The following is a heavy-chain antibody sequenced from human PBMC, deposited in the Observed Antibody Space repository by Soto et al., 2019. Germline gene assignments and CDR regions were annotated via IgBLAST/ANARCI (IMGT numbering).Heavy chain of an antibody. J-gene: IGHJ4*02. CDR1: GFTFSSYG. V-gene: IGHV3-30*18. D-gene: IGHD3-3*01. CDR2: ISYDGSNK. Sequence: QVQLVESGGGVVQPGRSLRLSCAASGFTFSSYGMHWVRQAPGKGLEWVAVISYDGSNKYYADSVKGRFTLSRDNSKNTLYLQMNSLRAEDTAVYYCAKWGEYDFWSGFIDYWGQGTLVTVSS. CDR3: AKWGEYDFWSGFIDY.